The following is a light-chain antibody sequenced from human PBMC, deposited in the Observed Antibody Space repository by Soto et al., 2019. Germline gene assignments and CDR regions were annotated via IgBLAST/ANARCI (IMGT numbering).Light chain of an antibody. J-gene: IGKJ3*01. V-gene: IGKV1-9*01. CDR2: AAS. CDR1: QGISSY. Sequence: DIQLTQSPSFLSASVGDRVTITCRASQGISSYLAWYQQKPGKAPKLLIYAASTLQSGVPSRFSGSGSGTEFTLTISSLQPEDFATYYCQQLNSYRFTLGPGTKVDIK. CDR3: QQLNSYRFT.